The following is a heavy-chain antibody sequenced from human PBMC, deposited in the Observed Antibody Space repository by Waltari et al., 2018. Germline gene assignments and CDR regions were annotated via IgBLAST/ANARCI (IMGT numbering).Heavy chain of an antibody. CDR2: ISSSSSYI. Sequence: EVQLVESGGGLVKPGGSLRLSCAASGFTFSSYSMNWVRQAPGKGLEWVSSISSSSSYIYYADSVKGLFTTSRDNAKNSLYLQMNRLRAEDTAVYYCASDTGIAAAGTFDYWGQGTLVTVSS. V-gene: IGHV3-21*01. J-gene: IGHJ4*02. D-gene: IGHD6-13*01. CDR3: ASDTGIAAAGTFDY. CDR1: GFTFSSYS.